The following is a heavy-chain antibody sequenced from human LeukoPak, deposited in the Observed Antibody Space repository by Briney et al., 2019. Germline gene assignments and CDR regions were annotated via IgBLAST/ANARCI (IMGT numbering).Heavy chain of an antibody. Sequence: GGSLRLSCAASGFTVSSSYISWVRQAPGKGLEWVSVMYSGGNRYYADSVKGRFTISRDKSKNTLYLQMNSLRAEDTAVYHCARVQAVFQNFDYWGQGTLVTVSS. CDR1: GFTVSSSY. CDR3: ARVQAVFQNFDY. J-gene: IGHJ4*02. V-gene: IGHV3-66*01. CDR2: MYSGGNR.